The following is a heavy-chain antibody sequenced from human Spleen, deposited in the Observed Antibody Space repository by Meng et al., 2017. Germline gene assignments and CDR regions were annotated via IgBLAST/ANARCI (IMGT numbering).Heavy chain of an antibody. CDR3: ARRTGGSSNFDY. V-gene: IGHV4-38-2*02. Sequence: SETLSLTCTVSGYSISSGYYWGWIRQPPGKGLEWIGTIYRSGTTYYSPSLKSRLTVSVDTSQNQFSLILTSVTAADTAVYYCARRTGGSSNFDYWGQGTLVTVSS. D-gene: IGHD2-8*02. CDR2: IYRSGTT. J-gene: IGHJ4*02. CDR1: GYSISSGYY.